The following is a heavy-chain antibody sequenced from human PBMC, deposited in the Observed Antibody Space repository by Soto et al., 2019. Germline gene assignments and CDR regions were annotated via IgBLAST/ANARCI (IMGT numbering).Heavy chain of an antibody. CDR1: GFTFSSYA. CDR3: AREPFSSGWPFDY. Sequence: GGSLRLSCAASGFTFSSYAMHWVRQAPGKGLEWVAVISYDGSNKYYADSVKGRFTISRDNSKNTLYLQMNSLRAEDTAVYYCAREPFSSGWPFDYWGQGTLVTVSS. J-gene: IGHJ4*02. V-gene: IGHV3-30-3*01. CDR2: ISYDGSNK. D-gene: IGHD6-19*01.